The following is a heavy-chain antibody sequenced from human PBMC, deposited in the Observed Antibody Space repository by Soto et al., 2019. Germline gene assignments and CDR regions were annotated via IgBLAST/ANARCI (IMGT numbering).Heavy chain of an antibody. J-gene: IGHJ4*02. Sequence: EVQLLESGGGLVEPGGSLRLSCAASGLSFSSYGMSWVRQAPGKGLEWVSGISGSATGTYYADSVKGRFTISRDNSMNTLYLQMNSLRAEDTALYYCAKELIEGGSYYGVVAHWGQGTLVTVSS. D-gene: IGHD1-26*01. CDR1: GLSFSSYG. V-gene: IGHV3-23*01. CDR2: ISGSATGT. CDR3: AKELIEGGSYYGVVAH.